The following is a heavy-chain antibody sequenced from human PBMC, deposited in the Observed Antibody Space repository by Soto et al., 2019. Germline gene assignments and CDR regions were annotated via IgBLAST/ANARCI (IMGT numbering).Heavy chain of an antibody. Sequence: QPVGSLRLSCVTSGFTFGDYWMHWVRQPPGKGPEWVSRMTSDGRTVQYADSVKGRFTASRDNAKSTLYLQMNSLRAEDTAVYYCATAEVDYWGPGTLVTVSS. CDR3: ATAEVDY. CDR2: MTSDGRTV. J-gene: IGHJ4*02. CDR1: GFTFGDYW. V-gene: IGHV3-74*01.